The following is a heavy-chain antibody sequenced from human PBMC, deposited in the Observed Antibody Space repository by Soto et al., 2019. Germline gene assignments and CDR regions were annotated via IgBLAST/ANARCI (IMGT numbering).Heavy chain of an antibody. D-gene: IGHD3-10*01. J-gene: IGHJ6*02. CDR3: ARQRGSGSYQKYYYYYYGMDV. Sequence: GESLNISCKGSGYSFTSYWIVWVRQMPGKGLEWMGIIYPGDSDTRYSPSFQGQVTISADKSISTAYLQWSSLKASDTAMYYCARQRGSGSYQKYYYYYYGMDVWGQGTTVTVSS. CDR2: IYPGDSDT. CDR1: GYSFTSYW. V-gene: IGHV5-51*01.